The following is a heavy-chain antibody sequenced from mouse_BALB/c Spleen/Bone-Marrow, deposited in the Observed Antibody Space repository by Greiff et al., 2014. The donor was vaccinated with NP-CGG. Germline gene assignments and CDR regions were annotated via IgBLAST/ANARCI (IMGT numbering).Heavy chain of an antibody. Sequence: QVQLKESGAELVKPGASVKLSCKASGYTFTFYWIHWVKQRPGQGLEWIGEINPSNGRTNYNEKFKNKATLTVDKSSSTAYMQHSSLTSEDSAVYFCARYDGPAWFAYWGQGTLVTVSA. V-gene: IGHV1S81*02. J-gene: IGHJ3*01. CDR1: GYTFTFYW. CDR2: INPSNGRT. CDR3: ARYDGPAWFAY. D-gene: IGHD2-3*01.